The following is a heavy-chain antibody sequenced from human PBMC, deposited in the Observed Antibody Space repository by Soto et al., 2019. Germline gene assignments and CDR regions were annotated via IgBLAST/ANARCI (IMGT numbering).Heavy chain of an antibody. CDR1: GGSISSSSYY. J-gene: IGHJ4*02. D-gene: IGHD5-18*01. V-gene: IGHV4-39*01. CDR2: IYYSGST. Sequence: SETLSLTCTVSGGSISSSSYYWGWIRQPPGKGLEWIGSIYYSGSTYYNPSLKSRVTISVDTSKNQFSLKLSSVTAADTAVYYCARQDVDTAMGYYFDYWGQGTLVTVSS. CDR3: ARQDVDTAMGYYFDY.